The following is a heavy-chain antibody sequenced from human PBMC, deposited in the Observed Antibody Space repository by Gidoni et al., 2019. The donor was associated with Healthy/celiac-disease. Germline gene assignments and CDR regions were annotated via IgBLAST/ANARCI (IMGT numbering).Heavy chain of an antibody. V-gene: IGHV3-23*01. CDR2: ISGSGGST. CDR3: AKTPGVRGVGDY. CDR1: GFPFSSYA. Sequence: EVQLLESGGGLVPPGGSLRLSCAASGFPFSSYAMSWVRQAPGKGLEWVSAISGSGGSTYYADSVKGRFTISRDNSKNTLYLQMNSLRAEDTAVYYCAKTPGVRGVGDYWGQGTLVTVSS. D-gene: IGHD3-10*01. J-gene: IGHJ4*02.